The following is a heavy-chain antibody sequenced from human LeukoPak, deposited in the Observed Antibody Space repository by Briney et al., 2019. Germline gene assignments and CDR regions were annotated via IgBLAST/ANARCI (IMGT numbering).Heavy chain of an antibody. V-gene: IGHV4-39*01. CDR2: IYYSGST. Sequence: PSETLSLTCTVSGGSISSSSYYWGWIRQPPGKGLEWIGSIYYSGSTYYNPSLKSRVTISVDTSKNQFSLKLSSVTAADTAVYYCARRGSSSWYARGWFDPWGQGTLVTVSS. D-gene: IGHD6-13*01. CDR1: GGSISSSSYY. CDR3: ARRGSSSWYARGWFDP. J-gene: IGHJ5*02.